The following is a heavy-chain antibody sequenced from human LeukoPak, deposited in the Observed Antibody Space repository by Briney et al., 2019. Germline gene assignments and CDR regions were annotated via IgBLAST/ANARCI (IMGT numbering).Heavy chain of an antibody. D-gene: IGHD5-18*01. CDR2: MNPNSGNT. CDR3: ARSGYSYGYYYYGMDV. V-gene: IGHV1-8*01. J-gene: IGHJ6*02. CDR1: GYTFTSYD. Sequence: ASVKVSCKASGYTFTSYDINWVRQATGQGLEWMGWMNPNSGNTGYAQKFQGRVTMTRNTSISTAYMELSSLRSEDTAVYYCARSGYSYGYYYYGMDVWGQGTTVTVS.